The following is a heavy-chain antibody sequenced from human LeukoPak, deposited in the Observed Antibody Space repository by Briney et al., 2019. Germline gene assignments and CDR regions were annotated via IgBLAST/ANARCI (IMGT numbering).Heavy chain of an antibody. V-gene: IGHV3-74*01. D-gene: IGHD5-12*01. J-gene: IGHJ5*02. CDR1: GFTFSSYW. CDR2: INSDGYST. CDR3: ARDRRGYSGYDPGWFDP. Sequence: GGSLRLSCAASGFTFSSYWMHWVRQAPGKGLVWVSRINSDGYSTSYADSVKGRFTISRDNAKNTVYLQMTSLRAEDTAVYYCARDRRGYSGYDPGWFDPWGQGTLVTVSS.